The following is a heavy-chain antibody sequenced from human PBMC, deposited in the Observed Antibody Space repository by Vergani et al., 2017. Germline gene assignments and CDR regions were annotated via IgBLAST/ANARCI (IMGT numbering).Heavy chain of an antibody. V-gene: IGHV1-2*06. CDR3: ARVIGGCSKTNCFADH. D-gene: IGHD2-2*01. CDR2: IDPNSVDT. CDR1: GFTFTSYH. Sequence: QVQLVQSGAEVKKPGASVRVSCKASGFTFTSYHIHWVRQAPGQGLDWLGRIDPNSVDTRYSQRFQDRVTITRDTSINTAYMEMTRLRTDDTAIYYCARVIGGCSKTNCFADHWGQGTLVTVSS. J-gene: IGHJ4*02.